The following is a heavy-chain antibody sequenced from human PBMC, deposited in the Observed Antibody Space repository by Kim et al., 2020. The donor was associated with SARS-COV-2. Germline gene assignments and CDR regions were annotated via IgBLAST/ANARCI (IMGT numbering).Heavy chain of an antibody. V-gene: IGHV1-8*01. CDR1: GYTFTSYD. J-gene: IGHJ6*02. D-gene: IGHD2-21*02. Sequence: ASVKVSCKASGYTFTSYDINWVRQATGQGLEWMGWMNPNSGNTGYAQKFQGRVTMTRNTSISTAYMELSSLRSEDTAVYYCARWAPVVVTAIPGPHYYYGMDVWGQGTTVTVSS. CDR3: ARWAPVVVTAIPGPHYYYGMDV. CDR2: MNPNSGNT.